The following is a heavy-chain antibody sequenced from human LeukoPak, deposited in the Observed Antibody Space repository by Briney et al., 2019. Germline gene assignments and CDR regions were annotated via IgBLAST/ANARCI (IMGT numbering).Heavy chain of an antibody. J-gene: IGHJ3*02. CDR1: GFTFSSYS. Sequence: GGSLRLSCAASGFTFSSYSMNWVRQAPGKGLEWVSSISSSSSYIYSADSVKGQFTISRDNAKNSLYLQMNSLRAEDTAVYYCARDTMIARAFDIWGQGTMVTVSS. V-gene: IGHV3-21*01. CDR2: ISSSSSYI. D-gene: IGHD3-22*01. CDR3: ARDTMIARAFDI.